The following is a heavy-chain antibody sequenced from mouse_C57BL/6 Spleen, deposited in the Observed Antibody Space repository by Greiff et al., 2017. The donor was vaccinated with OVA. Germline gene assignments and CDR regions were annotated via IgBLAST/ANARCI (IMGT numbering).Heavy chain of an antibody. J-gene: IGHJ3*01. CDR1: GYTFTSYW. CDR3: ERGGLDGYPFAD. D-gene: IGHD2-3*01. Sequence: VQLQQPGTELVKPGASVKLSCKASGYTFTSYWMHWVKQRPGQGLEWIGNINPSNGGTNYNEKFKSKATLTVDKSSSTAYRQLSSLTSEDSAVSYCERGGLDGYPFADWGEGNLVTVSA. V-gene: IGHV1-53*01. CDR2: INPSNGGT.